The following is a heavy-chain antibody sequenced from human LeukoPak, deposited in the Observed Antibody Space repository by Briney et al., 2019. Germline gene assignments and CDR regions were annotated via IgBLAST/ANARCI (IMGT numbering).Heavy chain of an antibody. CDR1: GFTFRSYE. D-gene: IGHD3-10*01. Sequence: GGSLRLSCAASGFTFRSYEVNWVRQAPGKGLEWVSYIRSSATTIYYADSVKGRFTISRDNAKNSLYLQMNSLRADDTAVYYCARTSTYGGFDPWGQGTLVTVSS. J-gene: IGHJ5*02. CDR2: IRSSATTI. CDR3: ARTSTYGGFDP. V-gene: IGHV3-48*03.